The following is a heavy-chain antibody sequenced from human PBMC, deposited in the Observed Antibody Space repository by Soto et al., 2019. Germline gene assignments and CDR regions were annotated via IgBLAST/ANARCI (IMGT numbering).Heavy chain of an antibody. CDR1: GSTFSNDW. CDR2: INSDGSST. J-gene: IGHJ6*02. CDR3: ARDRSYSLDV. V-gene: IGHV3-74*01. Sequence: EVQLVESGGGLLQPGGSLRLSCAVSGSTFSNDWMHWVRQAPGKGLVWVSHINSDGSSTNYADFVKGRFTIARDNAKNTVYLQMNSLRAGDTAVYYCARDRSYSLDVWGQGTTVTVS.